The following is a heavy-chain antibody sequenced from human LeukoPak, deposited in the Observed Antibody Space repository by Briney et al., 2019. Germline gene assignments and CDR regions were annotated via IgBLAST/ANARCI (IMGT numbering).Heavy chain of an antibody. J-gene: IGHJ4*02. V-gene: IGHV4-59*13. D-gene: IGHD3-10*01. Sequence: SETLSLTCTVSGGSISSYYWSWIRQPPGKGLEWIGYIYNSVTTNYNPSLTSRVTISVDTSKNQLSLKLSSATAADTAVYYCARGARSSDYWGQGTLVTVSS. CDR2: IYNSVTT. CDR1: GGSISSYY. CDR3: ARGARSSDY.